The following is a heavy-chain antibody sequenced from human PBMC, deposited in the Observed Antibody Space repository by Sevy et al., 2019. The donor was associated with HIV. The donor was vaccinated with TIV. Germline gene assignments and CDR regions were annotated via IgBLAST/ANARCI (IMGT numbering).Heavy chain of an antibody. CDR2: ISAYNGNT. CDR1: GYTFTSYG. J-gene: IGHJ6*02. Sequence: ASVKVSCKASGYTFTSYGISWVRQAPGQGLEWMGWISAYNGNTNYAQKLQGRVTMTTDTSTSTAYMELRSLRSDDTAVYYCARDPPYYDFWSGYLGYYGMDVWGLGTTVTVSS. V-gene: IGHV1-18*01. D-gene: IGHD3-3*01. CDR3: ARDPPYYDFWSGYLGYYGMDV.